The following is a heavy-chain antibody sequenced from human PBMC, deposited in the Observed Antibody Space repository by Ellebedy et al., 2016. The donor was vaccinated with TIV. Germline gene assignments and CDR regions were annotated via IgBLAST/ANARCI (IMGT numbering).Heavy chain of an antibody. V-gene: IGHV4-30-4*01. CDR3: ASTYGPNYGMNV. J-gene: IGHJ6*02. Sequence: MPSETLSLTCTVSGDSISSGDYYWTWIRQPPGKGLEWIGNIYYSRGTYYNPSLKSRFTISVDTSKNQFSLKLTSVTAADTAVYFCASTYGPNYGMNVWGQGTTVTVSS. CDR1: GDSISSGDYY. D-gene: IGHD3-10*01. CDR2: IYYSRGT.